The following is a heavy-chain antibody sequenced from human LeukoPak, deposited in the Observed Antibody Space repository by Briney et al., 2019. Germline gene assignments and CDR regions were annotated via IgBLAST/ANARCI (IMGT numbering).Heavy chain of an antibody. CDR1: GGSISSYY. CDR2: IYTSGST. J-gene: IGHJ5*02. CDR3: ARHRYSKSWFDP. D-gene: IGHD4-11*01. Sequence: PSETLSLTCTVSGGSISSYYWSWIRQPPGKGLEWIGYIYTSGSTNYNPSLKSRVTISVDTSKNQFSLKLSSVTAADTAVYYCARHRYSKSWFDPWGQGTLVTVSS. V-gene: IGHV4-4*09.